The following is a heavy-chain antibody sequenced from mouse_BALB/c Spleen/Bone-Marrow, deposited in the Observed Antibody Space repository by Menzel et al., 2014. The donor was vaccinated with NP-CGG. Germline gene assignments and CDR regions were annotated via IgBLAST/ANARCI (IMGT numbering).Heavy chain of an antibody. D-gene: IGHD1-2*01. J-gene: IGHJ3*01. CDR3: ARRGHGFAWFAY. CDR1: GYTFSSYW. V-gene: IGHV1-9*01. CDR2: ILPGGGST. Sequence: VQLQQSGTELMRPGASVKISCKATGYTFSSYWIEWVNQRPGHGLEWIGEILPGGGSTNYNEKFKGKATFTADTSSNTAYMQLSSLTSEDSAVYYCARRGHGFAWFAYWGQGTLVTVSA.